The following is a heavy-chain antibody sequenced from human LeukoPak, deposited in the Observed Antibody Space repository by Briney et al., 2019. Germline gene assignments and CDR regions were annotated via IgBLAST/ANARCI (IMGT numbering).Heavy chain of an antibody. D-gene: IGHD1-1*01. Sequence: GGSLRLSCAASGFTFSSFGMNWVRQAPGKGLEWVSSISSSSSYIYYADSVKGRFTISRDNAKNSLYLQMNSLRVEDTAVYYCARSAGTWFDPWGQGTLVTVSS. V-gene: IGHV3-21*06. CDR2: ISSSSSYI. CDR3: ARSAGTWFDP. CDR1: GFTFSSFG. J-gene: IGHJ5*02.